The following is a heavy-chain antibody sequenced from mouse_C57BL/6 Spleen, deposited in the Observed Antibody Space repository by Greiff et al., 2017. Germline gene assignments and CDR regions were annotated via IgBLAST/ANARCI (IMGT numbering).Heavy chain of an antibody. J-gene: IGHJ4*01. CDR2: MYPGDGDT. CDR3: ARGGTDGYYDAMDD. CDR1: GYAFSSSW. Sequence: VQLQQSGPELVKPGASVKISCKASGYAFSSSWMNWVKQRPGKGLEWIGRMYPGDGDTNYNGKFKGKATLTADKSSSTAYMQLSSLTSEDSAVYFCARGGTDGYYDAMDDWGQGTSVTVSS. D-gene: IGHD2-3*01. V-gene: IGHV1-82*01.